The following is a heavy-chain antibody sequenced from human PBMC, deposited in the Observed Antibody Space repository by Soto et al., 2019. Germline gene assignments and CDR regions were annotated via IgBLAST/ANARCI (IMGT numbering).Heavy chain of an antibody. J-gene: IGHJ2*01. V-gene: IGHV1-3*01. CDR2: INAGNGNT. CDR1: GYTFTSYA. CDR3: ARASYSSGWYSDWYFDL. D-gene: IGHD6-19*01. Sequence: QVQLVQSGAEVKKPGASVKVSCKASGYTFTSYAMHWVRQAPGQRLEWMGWINAGNGNTKYSQKFQGRVTITRDTPASTAYMELSSLRSEDTAVYYCARASYSSGWYSDWYFDLWGRGTLVTVSS.